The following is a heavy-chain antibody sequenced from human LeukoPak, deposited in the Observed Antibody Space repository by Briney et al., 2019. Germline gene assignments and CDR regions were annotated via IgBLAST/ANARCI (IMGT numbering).Heavy chain of an antibody. V-gene: IGHV1-8*01. CDR3: ARGAPGEQQLYPVNYWYFDL. J-gene: IGHJ2*01. D-gene: IGHD6-13*01. CDR2: MNPNSGNT. CDR1: GYTFTSYD. Sequence: ASVKVSCKASGYTFTSYDINWVRQAAGQGLEWMGWMNPNSGNTGYAQKFQGRVTMTRNTSISTAYMELSSLRSEDTAVYYCARGAPGEQQLYPVNYWYFDLWGRGTLVTVSS.